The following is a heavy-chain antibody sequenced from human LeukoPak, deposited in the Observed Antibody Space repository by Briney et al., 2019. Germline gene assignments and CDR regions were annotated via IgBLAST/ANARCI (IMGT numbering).Heavy chain of an antibody. J-gene: IGHJ4*02. CDR2: INPNSSGT. CDR3: ARDLQPVSTYYYDSSGYNY. Sequence: GASVKVSCKASGYTFTGYYMHWVRQAPGQGLEWMGWINPNSSGTNYAQKFQGRVTMTRDTSISTAYMELSRLRSDDTAVYYCARDLQPVSTYYYDSSGYNYWGQGTLVTVSS. V-gene: IGHV1-2*02. D-gene: IGHD3-22*01. CDR1: GYTFTGYY.